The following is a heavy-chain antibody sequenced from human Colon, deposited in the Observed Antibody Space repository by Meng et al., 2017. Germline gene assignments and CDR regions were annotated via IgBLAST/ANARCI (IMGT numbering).Heavy chain of an antibody. Sequence: QVQLQESGPGLVQPSWTLSLTFAVSSGSISSSDWWSWVRLSPGKGLEWIGEFSHSGTTNYSPSLKSRSTISVDKSKSQFSLKLSSVTAADTAVYYCARNGKWGFDYWGQGTLVTVSS. CDR1: SGSISSSDW. J-gene: IGHJ4*02. CDR3: ARNGKWGFDY. V-gene: IGHV4-4*02. D-gene: IGHD1-26*01. CDR2: FSHSGTT.